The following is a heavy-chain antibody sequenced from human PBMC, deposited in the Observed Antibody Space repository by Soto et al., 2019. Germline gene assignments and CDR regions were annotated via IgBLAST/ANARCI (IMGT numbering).Heavy chain of an antibody. CDR2: IYHTGST. CDR3: AREQVPTLDYYGMDV. J-gene: IGHJ6*02. CDR1: GGSISSVDYY. Sequence: QVQLQESGPGLVKPSQTLSLTCTVSGGSISSVDYYWNWIRQLPGKGLGWIGYIYHTGSTYYNPSLKSRLLILVDTSKNQFSLRLTALTAADTAVYYCAREQVPTLDYYGMDVWGQGTTVTVSS. V-gene: IGHV4-31*03.